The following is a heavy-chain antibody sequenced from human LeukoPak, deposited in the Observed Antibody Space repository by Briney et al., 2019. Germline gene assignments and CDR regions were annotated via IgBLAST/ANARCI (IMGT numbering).Heavy chain of an antibody. CDR1: GGSISSGGYY. V-gene: IGHV4-31*03. Sequence: PSETLSLTCTVSGGSISSGGYYWSWLRQPPGKGLEWIGYIFDSGNTYYTPSLKSRVTISVDTSKNQFSLKLSSVTAADTAVYYCARGADIVVVVAAYFDYWGQGTLVTVSS. J-gene: IGHJ4*02. D-gene: IGHD2-15*01. CDR3: ARGADIVVVVAAYFDY. CDR2: IFDSGNT.